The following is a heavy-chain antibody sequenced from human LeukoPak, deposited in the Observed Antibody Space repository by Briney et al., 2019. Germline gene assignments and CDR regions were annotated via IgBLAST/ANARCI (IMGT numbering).Heavy chain of an antibody. Sequence: GGSLRLSCAASGFTFSSYSMNWVRQAPGKGLEWISYISGSSSIIYDADSVKGRFTISRDNAKNSLYLQMNNLRAEDTAVYYCAREAGHIDYWGQGTLVTVSS. V-gene: IGHV3-48*04. CDR1: GFTFSSYS. J-gene: IGHJ4*02. CDR2: ISGSSSII. CDR3: AREAGHIDY.